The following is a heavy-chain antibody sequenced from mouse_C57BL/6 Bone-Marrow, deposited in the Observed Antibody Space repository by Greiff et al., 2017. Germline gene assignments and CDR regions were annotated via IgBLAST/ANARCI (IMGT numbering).Heavy chain of an antibody. Sequence: VQLQESGPGLVQPSQSLSITCTVSGFSLTSYGVHWVRQSPGKGLELLGVIWSGGSTDYNAAFISRLSISKDNSKSQVFFKMNSLQADDTAIYYCARNRLMGVRRAWFAYWGQGTLVTVSA. V-gene: IGHV2-2*01. CDR1: GFSLTSYG. CDR2: IWSGGST. J-gene: IGHJ3*01. D-gene: IGHD2-14*01. CDR3: ARNRLMGVRRAWFAY.